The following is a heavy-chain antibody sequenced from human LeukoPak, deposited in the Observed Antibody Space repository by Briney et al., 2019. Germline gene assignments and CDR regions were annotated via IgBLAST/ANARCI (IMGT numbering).Heavy chain of an antibody. CDR2: IYYGGTT. J-gene: IGHJ4*02. Sequence: KPSETLSLTCTVSGGSISGPNDYWAWIRQPPGKGLEWVGSIYYGGTTYSNPSLMSRVTISVDTSRTQFSLRLSSVTAADTAVYYCARRSHCTSATCQPHWGQGTLVTVSS. V-gene: IGHV4-39*01. CDR3: ARRSHCTSATCQPH. D-gene: IGHD2-8*02. CDR1: GGSISGPNDY.